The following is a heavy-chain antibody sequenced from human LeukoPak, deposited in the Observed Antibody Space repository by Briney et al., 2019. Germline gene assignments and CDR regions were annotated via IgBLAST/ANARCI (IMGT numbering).Heavy chain of an antibody. CDR3: ARVPSCSGGSCYPDPTNFDY. CDR2: DHYSWNT. J-gene: IGHJ4*02. D-gene: IGHD2-15*01. V-gene: IGHV4-59*08. Sequence: SETLSLTCTVPGTPITSYYWNWIRQAPGQGPERIGYDHYSWNTNYNPPLKSRVTISVDTSKNQFSLKLSSVTAADTAVYYCARVPSCSGGSCYPDPTNFDYWGQGTLVTVSS. CDR1: GTPITSYY.